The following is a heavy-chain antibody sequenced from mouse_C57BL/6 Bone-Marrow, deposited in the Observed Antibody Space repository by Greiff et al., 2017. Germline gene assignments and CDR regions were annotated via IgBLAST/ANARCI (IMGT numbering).Heavy chain of an antibody. J-gene: IGHJ2*01. CDR2: IYPAGGET. D-gene: IGHD1-1*01. CDR3: ARSIITH. V-gene: IGHV14-2*01. CDR1: GFNFKDYC. Sequence: EVKLLESGAELVKPGASVKLSCTASGFNFKDYCMHWVKQRTEQGLEWIGRIYPAGGETKYATNFQGKATITADTSFNTAYLQHSSLTSDDTAVYFCARSIITHWGQGTTLTVSS.